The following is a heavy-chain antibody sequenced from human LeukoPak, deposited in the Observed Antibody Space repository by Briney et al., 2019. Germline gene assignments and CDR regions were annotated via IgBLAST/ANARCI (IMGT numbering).Heavy chain of an antibody. J-gene: IGHJ4*02. CDR2: IKSNIDGGTT. CDR3: TTIGDQMVSDY. V-gene: IGHV3-15*01. D-gene: IGHD5-24*01. CDR1: GFTFSNAW. Sequence: PGGSLRLSCAASGFTFSNAWMSWIRQAPGKGLEWVGRIKSNIDGGTTDYGAPVKGRFTISRDDSENTLYLQMNSLKTEDTAVYYCTTIGDQMVSDYWGQGILVTVSS.